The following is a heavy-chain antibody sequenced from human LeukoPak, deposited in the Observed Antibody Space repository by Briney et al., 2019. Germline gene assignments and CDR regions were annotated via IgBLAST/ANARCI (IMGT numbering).Heavy chain of an antibody. D-gene: IGHD4-17*01. J-gene: IGHJ4*02. CDR1: GFTFNSFG. CDR3: ATDHGFHYCAYFDY. V-gene: IGHV3-30*03. CDR2: ISYGGSNK. Sequence: PGRFLRLSCAASGFTFNSFGMHWIRQAPGKGLEWVAVISYGGSNKYSADSVKGRFTISRDNSKNTLYLQMNSLRPEDTAVYYCATDHGFHYCAYFDYWGQGTLVTVSS.